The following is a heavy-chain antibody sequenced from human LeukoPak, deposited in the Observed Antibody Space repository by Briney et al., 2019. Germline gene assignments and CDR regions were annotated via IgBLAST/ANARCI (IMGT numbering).Heavy chain of an antibody. CDR2: IWSDGNNK. CDR3: AKECGGGCRSDY. D-gene: IGHD2-15*01. CDR1: AFTFSHYG. V-gene: IGHV3-30*02. J-gene: IGHJ4*02. Sequence: GGSLRLSCAASAFTFSHYGMHWVRQAPGKGLEWVAIIWSDGNNKYYSDSVKGRFTISRDNPKNMLYLQMNSLRDDDTAVYYCAKECGGGCRSDYWGQGTLVTVSS.